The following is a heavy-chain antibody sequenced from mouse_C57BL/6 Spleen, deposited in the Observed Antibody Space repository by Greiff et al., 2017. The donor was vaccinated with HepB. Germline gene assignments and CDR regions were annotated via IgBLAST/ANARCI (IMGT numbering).Heavy chain of an antibody. CDR3: ASGNDYDGFPWFAY. J-gene: IGHJ3*01. V-gene: IGHV1-82*01. Sequence: QVHVKQSGPELVKPGASVKISCKASGYAFSSSWMNWVKQRPGKGLEWIGRIYPGDGDTNYNGKFKGKATLTADKSSSTAYMQLSSLTSEDSAVYFCASGNDYDGFPWFAYWGQGTLVTVSA. D-gene: IGHD2-4*01. CDR1: GYAFSSSW. CDR2: IYPGDGDT.